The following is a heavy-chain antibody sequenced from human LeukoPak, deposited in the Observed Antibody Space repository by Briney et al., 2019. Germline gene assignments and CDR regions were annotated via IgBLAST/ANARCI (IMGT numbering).Heavy chain of an antibody. D-gene: IGHD3-9*01. CDR2: INHSGST. CDR1: GGSFSGYY. CDR3: ARGRGAQAGYSWFDP. V-gene: IGHV4-34*01. Sequence: SETLSLTCAVYGGSFSGYYWRGIRQPPGKGLEGIGEINHSGSTNYNPSLKSRVTISIDTSKNQFSLKLSSVTAADTAVYSCARGRGAQAGYSWFDPWGEGTLVTVSS. J-gene: IGHJ5*02.